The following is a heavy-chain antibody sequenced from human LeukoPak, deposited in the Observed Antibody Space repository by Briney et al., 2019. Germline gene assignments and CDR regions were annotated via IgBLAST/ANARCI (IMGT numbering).Heavy chain of an antibody. D-gene: IGHD6-6*01. CDR3: ARGSSSSTYYYYYYGMDV. Sequence: GASVKVSCKASGYTFTSYGISWVRQAPGQGLEWMGWISAYNGNTNYAQKLQGRVTMTTDTSTSTAYMELRSLRSDDTAVYYCARGSSSSTYYYYYYGMDVWGQGTTVTVSS. V-gene: IGHV1-18*01. J-gene: IGHJ6*02. CDR1: GYTFTSYG. CDR2: ISAYNGNT.